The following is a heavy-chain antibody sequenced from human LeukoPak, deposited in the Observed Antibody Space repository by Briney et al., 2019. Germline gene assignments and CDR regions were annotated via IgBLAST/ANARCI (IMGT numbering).Heavy chain of an antibody. CDR2: ISYSGNT. J-gene: IGHJ4*02. CDR3: ARLSLDYYDSSGSFYYFDY. D-gene: IGHD3-22*01. CDR1: GGSINAYY. Sequence: PSETLSLTCNVSGGSINAYYWSWIRQPPGKGLEWIGYISYSGNTNYNPSLKSRVTISVDTSKNQFSLRLSSVTAADTAVYYCARLSLDYYDSSGSFYYFDYWGQGTLVTVSS. V-gene: IGHV4-59*08.